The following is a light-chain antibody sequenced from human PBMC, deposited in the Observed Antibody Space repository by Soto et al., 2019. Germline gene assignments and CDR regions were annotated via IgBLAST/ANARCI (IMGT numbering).Light chain of an antibody. Sequence: QSVLTQSSSASASLGSSVKLTCTLSSGHSSFIIAWHQQQPGKAPRYLMKLESTGSYNKGCGVPDRFSGSSSGADRYLTISNLQSEDEADYYCETWDSNTWVFGGGTKLTVL. V-gene: IGLV4-60*03. CDR2: LESTGSY. CDR3: ETWDSNTWV. CDR1: SGHSSFI. J-gene: IGLJ3*02.